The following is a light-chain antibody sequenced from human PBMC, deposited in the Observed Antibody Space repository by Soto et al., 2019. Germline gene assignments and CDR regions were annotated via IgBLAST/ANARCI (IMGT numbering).Light chain of an antibody. J-gene: IGLJ1*01. CDR3: ASWDDSLNAYV. V-gene: IGLV1-44*01. Sequence: QSVLTQPPSASPTPGQRVTISCSGSSSNIGSNSVNWYQQVPGTAPRLLIYSNNQRPSGVPDRLSGSKSGTSASLAIGGLLSEDEADYYCASWDDSLNAYVFGGGTKLTVL. CDR1: SSNIGSNS. CDR2: SNN.